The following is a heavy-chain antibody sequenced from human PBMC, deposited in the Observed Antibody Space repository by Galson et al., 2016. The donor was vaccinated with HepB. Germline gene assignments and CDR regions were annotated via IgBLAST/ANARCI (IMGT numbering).Heavy chain of an antibody. J-gene: IGHJ6*02. CDR3: ASDSLRNWNVDDLTHV. CDR1: GGSISSDNW. Sequence: SETLSLTCAVSGGSISSDNWWSWVRQAPGKGLEWIGEIYHSGDTKYNPSLKSRITMSVDTSKNHFSLNLNSVTAADTAVYYCASDSLRNWNVDDLTHVWGQGTTVTVCS. D-gene: IGHD1-1*01. CDR2: IYHSGDT. V-gene: IGHV4-4*02.